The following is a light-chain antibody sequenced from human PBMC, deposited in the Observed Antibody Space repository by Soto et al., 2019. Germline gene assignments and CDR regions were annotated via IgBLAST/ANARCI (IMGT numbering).Light chain of an antibody. J-gene: IGKJ4*01. CDR3: QQCNSWPPVT. CDR2: SAS. Sequence: EIVMTQSPATLSVSPGERATLSCRASQSVSNRIAWYQQKPGQAPRLLIYSASTRATGIPARFSGSGSGTEFTLTIDSLQSEDFAVYYCQQCNSWPPVTFGGGTKLEIK. V-gene: IGKV3-15*01. CDR1: QSVSNR.